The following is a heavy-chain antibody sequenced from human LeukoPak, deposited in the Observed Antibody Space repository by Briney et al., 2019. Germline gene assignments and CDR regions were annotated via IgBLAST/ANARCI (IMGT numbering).Heavy chain of an antibody. D-gene: IGHD3-9*01. CDR3: AKGALRYFDWLFGY. CDR1: GGSFSGYY. CDR2: ISGSGGST. J-gene: IGHJ4*02. Sequence: ASETQSLTCAVYGGSFSGYYWSWVRQAPGKGLEWVSAISGSGGSTYYADSVKGRFTISRDNSKNTLYLQMNSLRAEDTAVYYCAKGALRYFDWLFGYWGQGTLVTVSS. V-gene: IGHV3-23*01.